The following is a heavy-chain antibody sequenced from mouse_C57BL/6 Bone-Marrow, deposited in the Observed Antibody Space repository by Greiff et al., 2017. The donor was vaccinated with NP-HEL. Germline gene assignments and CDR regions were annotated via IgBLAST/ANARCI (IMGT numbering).Heavy chain of an antibody. D-gene: IGHD2-4*01. CDR1: GFTFSSYG. CDR3: ARRGYDYPDD. V-gene: IGHV5-6*02. Sequence: EVMLVESGGDLVKPGGSLKLSCAASGFTFSSYGMSWVRQTPDKRLEWVATISSGGSYTYYPDSVKGRFTISRDTAKNTLYLEMSRLKAEDTAMYYCARRGYDYPDDWGQGTTLTVSS. J-gene: IGHJ2*01. CDR2: ISSGGSYT.